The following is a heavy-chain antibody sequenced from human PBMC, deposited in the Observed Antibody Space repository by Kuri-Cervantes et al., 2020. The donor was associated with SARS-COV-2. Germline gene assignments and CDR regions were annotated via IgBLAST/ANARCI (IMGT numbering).Heavy chain of an antibody. J-gene: IGHJ4*02. CDR1: GGSISSSSYY. V-gene: IGHV4-39*07. CDR3: ARTKRSTVVTPSVPYFDY. D-gene: IGHD4-23*01. CDR2: IHYSGST. Sequence: GSLRLSCTVSGGSISSSSYYWGWIRQPPGKGLEWIGSIHYSGSTYYNPSLKSRVTISVDTSKNQFSLKLSSVTAADPAVYYCARTKRSTVVTPSVPYFDYWGQGTLVTVSS.